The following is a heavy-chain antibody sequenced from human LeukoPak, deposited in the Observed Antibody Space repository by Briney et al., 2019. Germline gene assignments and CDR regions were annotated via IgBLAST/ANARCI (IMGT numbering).Heavy chain of an antibody. CDR2: IYYSGST. J-gene: IGHJ4*02. V-gene: IGHV4-59*12. Sequence: SETLSLTCTVSGGSISSYYWSWIRQPPGKGLEWIGYIYYSGSTNYNPSLKSRVTISVDTSKNQSSLKLSSVTAADTAVYYCARNRDGYNSFDYWGQGTLVTVSS. CDR1: GGSISSYY. D-gene: IGHD5-24*01. CDR3: ARNRDGYNSFDY.